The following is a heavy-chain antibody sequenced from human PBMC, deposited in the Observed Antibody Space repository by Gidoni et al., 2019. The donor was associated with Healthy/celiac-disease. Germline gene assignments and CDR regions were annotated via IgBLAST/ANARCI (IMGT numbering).Heavy chain of an antibody. V-gene: IGHV3-73*01. CDR3: TSLEGFGVVIPDYGMDV. J-gene: IGHJ6*02. D-gene: IGHD3-3*01. CDR2: IRSKANSYAT. Sequence: PASGFTFSGSAMHWVRQASGKGLEWVGRIRSKANSYATAYAASVKGRFTISRDDSKNTAYLQMNSLKTEDTAVYYCTSLEGFGVVIPDYGMDVWGQGTTVTVSS. CDR1: GFTFSGSA.